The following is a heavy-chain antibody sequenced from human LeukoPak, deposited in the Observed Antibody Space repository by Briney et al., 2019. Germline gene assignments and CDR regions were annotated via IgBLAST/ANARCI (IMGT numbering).Heavy chain of an antibody. CDR2: MNPNSGNT. D-gene: IGHD6-13*01. CDR3: ARGARFGSSWYRLFDY. J-gene: IGHJ4*02. V-gene: IGHV1-8*01. Sequence: ASVKVSCKASGYTFTSYDINWVRQATGQGLEWMGWMNPNSGNTGYAQKFQGRVTMTRNTSISTAYMELSSLRSGDTAVYYCARGARFGSSWYRLFDYWGQGTLVTVSS. CDR1: GYTFTSYD.